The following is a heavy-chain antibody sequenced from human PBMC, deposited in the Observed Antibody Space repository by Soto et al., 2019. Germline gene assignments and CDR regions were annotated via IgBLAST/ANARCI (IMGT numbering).Heavy chain of an antibody. J-gene: IGHJ4*02. CDR1: GFTFSSYA. CDR2: ISGSGGST. Sequence: HPGGSLRLSCAASGFTFSSYAMSWVRQAPGKGLEWGSAISGSGGSTYYADSVKGRFTISRDNSKNTLYLQMNSLRAEDTAVYYCAKQETYYDILTDSLHFDYWGQGTLVTVSS. V-gene: IGHV3-23*01. CDR3: AKQETYYDILTDSLHFDY. D-gene: IGHD3-9*01.